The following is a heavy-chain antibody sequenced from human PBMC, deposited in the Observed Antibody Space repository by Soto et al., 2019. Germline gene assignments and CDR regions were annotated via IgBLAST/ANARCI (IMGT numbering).Heavy chain of an antibody. D-gene: IGHD1-20*01. CDR3: ARYSNNWFQTEGMDV. J-gene: IGHJ6*02. V-gene: IGHV4-4*07. CDR1: VDSISTYY. Sequence: PSETLSLTCTVSVDSISTYYWSWIRRPAGKGLEWIGRIDASGNTNYNPSLKSRVTMSADTSKKQFSLKLTSVTAADTAVYYCARYSNNWFQTEGMDVWGQGTTVTVSS. CDR2: IDASGNT.